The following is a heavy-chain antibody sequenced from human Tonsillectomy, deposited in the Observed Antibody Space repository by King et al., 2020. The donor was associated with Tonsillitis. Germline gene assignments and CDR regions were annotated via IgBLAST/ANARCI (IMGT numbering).Heavy chain of an antibody. V-gene: IGHV3-9*01. Sequence: QLVESGGGLVQPGRSLRLSCAASGFTFDDYAMHWVRQAPGKGLEWVAGISWNSGNIDYADSLKGRFTISRDNAKNSLCLQMNSLRAEDTAFYYCAKDHHPGYSRSSVYFEFWGQGTLVTVSS. CDR2: ISWNSGNI. J-gene: IGHJ4*02. CDR1: GFTFDDYA. CDR3: AKDHHPGYSRSSVYFEF. D-gene: IGHD6-6*01.